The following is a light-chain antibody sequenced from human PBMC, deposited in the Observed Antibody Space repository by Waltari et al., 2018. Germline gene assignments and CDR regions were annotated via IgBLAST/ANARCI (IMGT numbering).Light chain of an antibody. Sequence: DIQMTQSPSTLSSSVGDRVTITCRASQSIKSWLAWHQLKPGKAPKLLIYKASNLESGVPSRFSGSGSGREFTLTISSLQPDDFAIYYCQQYHNYPVTFGGGTKVEIK. V-gene: IGKV1-5*03. CDR3: QQYHNYPVT. J-gene: IGKJ4*01. CDR1: QSIKSW. CDR2: KAS.